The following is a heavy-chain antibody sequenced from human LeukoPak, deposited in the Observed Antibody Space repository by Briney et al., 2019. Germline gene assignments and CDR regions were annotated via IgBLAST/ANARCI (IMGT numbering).Heavy chain of an antibody. CDR1: GFTFSDYY. D-gene: IGHD6-13*01. CDR2: ISHSSGFT. V-gene: IGHV3-11*03. J-gene: IGHJ4*02. Sequence: GGSLRLSCAASGFTFSDYYMSWIRQAPGQGLEWVAYISHSSGFTNYADSVKGRFAISRDNAKNSLYLQMDSLRAGDTAIYYCAKLFKAYSSSWIDYWGQGNLVTVSS. CDR3: AKLFKAYSSSWIDY.